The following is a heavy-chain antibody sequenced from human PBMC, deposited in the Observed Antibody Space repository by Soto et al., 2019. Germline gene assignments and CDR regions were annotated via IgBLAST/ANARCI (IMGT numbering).Heavy chain of an antibody. D-gene: IGHD3-10*01. CDR1: GFTFSSYA. J-gene: IGHJ4*02. Sequence: ESGGGVVPPGRSLRLSCAASGFTFSSYAMHWVRQAPGKGLEWVAVISYDGSNKYYADSVKGRFTISRDNSKNTLYLQMNSLRAEDTAVYYCARVSSGSYYNGDYWGQGTLVTVSS. CDR3: ARVSSGSYYNGDY. V-gene: IGHV3-30-3*01. CDR2: ISYDGSNK.